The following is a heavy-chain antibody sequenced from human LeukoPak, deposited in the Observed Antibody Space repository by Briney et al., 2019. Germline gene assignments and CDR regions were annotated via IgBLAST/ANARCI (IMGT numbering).Heavy chain of an antibody. D-gene: IGHD3-16*02. Sequence: PSETLSLTCTVSGGSISSYYWSRIRQPAGKGLEWIGRIYTSGSTNYNPSLTSRVTMSVDTSKNQFSLKLSSVTAADTAVYYCARGLGITFGGVIAATDAFDIWGQGTMVTVSS. J-gene: IGHJ3*02. V-gene: IGHV4-4*07. CDR2: IYTSGST. CDR3: ARGLGITFGGVIAATDAFDI. CDR1: GGSISSYY.